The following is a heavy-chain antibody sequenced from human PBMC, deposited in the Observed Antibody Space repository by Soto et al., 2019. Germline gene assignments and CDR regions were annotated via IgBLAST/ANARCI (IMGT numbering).Heavy chain of an antibody. CDR1: GFIYKYYA. CDR2: ISEGGGVT. V-gene: IGHV3-23*01. CDR3: ARTTTFYYYMDV. Sequence: EEQLLESGGGLVQPGGSLRLSCAASGFIYKYYAMSWVRQAPGKGLEWVSVISEGGGVTLYADSVEGRFIISRDDSRNTMDLQLNSLRVEDKAGYYCARTTTFYYYMDVWGKGTTVTVSS. D-gene: IGHD3-9*01. J-gene: IGHJ6*03.